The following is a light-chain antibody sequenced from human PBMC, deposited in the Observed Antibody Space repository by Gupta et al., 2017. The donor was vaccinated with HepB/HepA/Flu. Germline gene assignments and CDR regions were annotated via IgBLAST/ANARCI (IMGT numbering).Light chain of an antibody. V-gene: IGLV6-57*02. Sequence: NFMLTQPHSVSESPGKTVTISCSGSSGSIASNHVQWYQQRPGSAPTTVIYEVNQRPSGVPDRFSGSIDSSSNSASLTISGLKTEDEADYYCQSYDSSTLGVVFGGGTKLTVL. CDR2: EVN. CDR1: SGSIASNH. J-gene: IGLJ2*01. CDR3: QSYDSSTLGVV.